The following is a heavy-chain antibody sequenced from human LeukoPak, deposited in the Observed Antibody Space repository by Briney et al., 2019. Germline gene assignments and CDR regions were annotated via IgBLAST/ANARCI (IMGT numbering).Heavy chain of an antibody. V-gene: IGHV4-4*07. CDR3: ARGPYCGDDCYVDS. J-gene: IGHJ4*02. CDR1: GGSISDYF. D-gene: IGHD2-21*01. Sequence: SETLSLTCTVSGGSISDYFRSWIRQPAGKGLEWIGRIYSSGSTLYNPSLKSRVTMSVDTSKNQFSLRLTSVTAADTAVYYCARGPYCGDDCYVDSWGRGTLFTVSS. CDR2: IYSSGST.